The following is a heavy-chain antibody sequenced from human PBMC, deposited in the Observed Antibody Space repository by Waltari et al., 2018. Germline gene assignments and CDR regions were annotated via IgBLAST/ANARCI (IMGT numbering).Heavy chain of an antibody. CDR3: ASLWGTFDI. CDR1: GFTFRSYE. CDR2: IRNSDSTI. J-gene: IGHJ3*02. Sequence: EVQLVESGGGLVQPGGSLRLSCAASGFTFRSYEMNWVRQAPGKGREWVSYIRNSDSTIYYADSVKGRFTISRDNAKNSLYLQMNSLRAEDTAVYYCASLWGTFDIWGQGTMVTVSS. D-gene: IGHD3-16*01. V-gene: IGHV3-48*03.